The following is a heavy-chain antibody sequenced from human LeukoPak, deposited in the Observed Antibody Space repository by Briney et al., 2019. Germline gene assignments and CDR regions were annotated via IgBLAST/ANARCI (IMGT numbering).Heavy chain of an antibody. CDR2: ISWNSGSI. CDR1: GFTFDDYA. J-gene: IGHJ3*02. V-gene: IGHV3-9*01. D-gene: IGHD6-19*01. Sequence: PGGSLRLSCAASGFTFDDYAMHWVRQAPGKGLEWVSGISWNSGSIGYADSVKGRFTISRDNAKNSLFLQMNSLRAEDTALYYCAKDLSSGSGGLDAFDIWGQGTMVTVSS. CDR3: AKDLSSGSGGLDAFDI.